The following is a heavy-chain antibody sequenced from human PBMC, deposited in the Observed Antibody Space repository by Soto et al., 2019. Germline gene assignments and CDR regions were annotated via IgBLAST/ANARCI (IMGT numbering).Heavy chain of an antibody. J-gene: IGHJ2*01. V-gene: IGHV3-9*01. CDR3: AKDTSPGIAVAGKGNWYFDL. CDR2: ISWHSCSI. CDR1: GFTFDDYA. D-gene: IGHD6-19*01. Sequence: EVQLVESGGGLVQPGRSLRLSCAASGFTFDDYAMHWVRQAPGKGLEWVSGISWHSCSIGYADSVKGRFTISSYNAKNSLYLQMNSLRGEDTALYYCAKDTSPGIAVAGKGNWYFDLWCRGTLVTVSS.